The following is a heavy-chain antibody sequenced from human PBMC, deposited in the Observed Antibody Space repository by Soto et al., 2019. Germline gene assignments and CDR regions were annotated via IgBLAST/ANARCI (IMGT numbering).Heavy chain of an antibody. D-gene: IGHD6-19*01. J-gene: IGHJ3*02. CDR2: ISGSGGTT. Sequence: EVQLLESGGGLVQPGGSLRLSCAASGFTFSSYAMSWVRQAPGKGLEWVAAISGSGGTTYYADSVKGRFTFSRDNSKNTVYLPMNCLRAEDTAVYYCAKTANGWFSAFDIWGQGTMVTVSS. CDR1: GFTFSSYA. CDR3: AKTANGWFSAFDI. V-gene: IGHV3-23*01.